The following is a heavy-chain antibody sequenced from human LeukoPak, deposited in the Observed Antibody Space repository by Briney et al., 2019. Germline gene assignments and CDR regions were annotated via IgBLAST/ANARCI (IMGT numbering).Heavy chain of an antibody. J-gene: IGHJ4*02. CDR2: IKEDGSEK. D-gene: IGHD3-10*01. V-gene: IGHV3-7*03. Sequence: PGGSLRLSCAASGFKFDDYWMNWVRQAPGEGREWVANIKEDGSEKYYVDSVKGRFTISRDNARNFLYLQMNSLRAEDTAVYYCARAGTSIRGIKVYWGQGTLVTVSS. CDR1: GFKFDDYW. CDR3: ARAGTSIRGIKVY.